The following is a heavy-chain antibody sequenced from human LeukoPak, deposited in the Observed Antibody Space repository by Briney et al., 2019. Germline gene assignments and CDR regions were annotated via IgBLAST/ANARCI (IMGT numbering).Heavy chain of an antibody. CDR3: TTEAGDD. CDR2: IKSKTDGWTT. CDR1: GFTFSNAW. V-gene: IGHV3-15*01. J-gene: IGHJ4*02. Sequence: PGGSLRLSCAASGFTFSNAWMSWVRQAPGKGLEWVGHIKSKTDGWTTDYAAPVKGRFTISRDDSKDTLYLQMDSLKTEDTAVYYCTTEAGDDWGQGTLVTVSS. D-gene: IGHD5-24*01.